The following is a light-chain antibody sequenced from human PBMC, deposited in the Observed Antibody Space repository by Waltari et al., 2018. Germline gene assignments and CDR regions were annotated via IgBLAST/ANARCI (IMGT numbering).Light chain of an antibody. CDR2: KAS. J-gene: IGKJ2*01. CDR3: QQYNSYSEYT. CDR1: RSISRW. Sequence: DIQMTQSPSTLSASVGDTVHITCRASRSISRWLAWFQQKPGKAPKLLIYKASTLESGVPSRFSGSGSGSEFNITISSLQPDDLATYYCQQYNSYSEYTFGQGTKLEMK. V-gene: IGKV1-5*03.